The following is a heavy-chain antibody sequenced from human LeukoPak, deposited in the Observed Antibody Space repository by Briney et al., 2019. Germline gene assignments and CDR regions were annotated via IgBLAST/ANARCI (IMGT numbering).Heavy chain of an antibody. CDR1: DDSITMYY. V-gene: IGHV4-59*01. CDR2: VDHTGST. CDR3: ARGRVSSSTWYSTYYYYFYMDV. Sequence: TSETLSLTCSVSDDSITMYYWTWIRQPPGKGLEWIGYVDHTGSTNFNPSLNGRVSISRDTTKNLFSLRLRSVTAADTAVYFCARGRVSSSTWYSTYYYYFYMDVWGKGTTVTVSS. D-gene: IGHD1-1*01. J-gene: IGHJ6*03.